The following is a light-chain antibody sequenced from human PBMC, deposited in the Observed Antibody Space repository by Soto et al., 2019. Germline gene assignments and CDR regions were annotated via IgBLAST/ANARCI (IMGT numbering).Light chain of an antibody. CDR1: QSISSY. J-gene: IGKJ1*01. V-gene: IGKV1-39*01. CDR2: GAS. Sequence: DIQMTQSPSSLSASVGDRVTITCRASQSISSYLNWYQQKPGKAPKLLIYGASTRATGIPARFSGSGSGTEFTLSISSLQSEDFGVYYCQQYNNWWTFGQGTKVEIK. CDR3: QQYNNWWT.